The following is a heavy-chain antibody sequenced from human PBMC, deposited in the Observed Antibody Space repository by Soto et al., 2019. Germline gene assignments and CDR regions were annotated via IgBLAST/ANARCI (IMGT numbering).Heavy chain of an antibody. V-gene: IGHV3-7*03. J-gene: IGHJ6*02. D-gene: IGHD1-1*01. CDR2: IKQDGSEQ. CDR1: GFTFSSYW. CDR3: AREGTIGPADAMDV. Sequence: EVQLVESGGGLVQPGGSLRLSCAASGFTFSSYWMSWVRQAPGMGLEWVANIKQDGSEQNYVDSVKGRLTISRDNAKNSLSLQMHSLRADDTAVYYCAREGTIGPADAMDVWGQGTTVTVPS.